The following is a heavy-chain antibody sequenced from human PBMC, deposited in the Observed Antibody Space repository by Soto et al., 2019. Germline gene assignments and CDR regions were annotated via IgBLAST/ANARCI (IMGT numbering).Heavy chain of an antibody. V-gene: IGHV3-7*03. CDR1: GFTFSSYW. J-gene: IGHJ4*02. CDR2: IKQDGSEK. CDR3: ASGFRGMHGSGSEYVLLDTAMAPDY. D-gene: IGHD5-18*01. Sequence: PGGSLRLSFAASGFTFSSYWMSWVRQAPGKGLEWVANIKQDGSEKYYVDSVKGRFTISRDNAKNSLYLQMNSLRAEDTAVYYFASGFRGMHGSGSEYVLLDTAMAPDYWGQGTLLTVSS.